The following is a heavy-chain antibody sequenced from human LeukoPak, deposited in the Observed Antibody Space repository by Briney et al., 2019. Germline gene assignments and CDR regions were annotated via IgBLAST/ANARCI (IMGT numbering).Heavy chain of an antibody. CDR3: AQRGAFTSDPLDY. Sequence: GGSLGLSCAASGFTFSSYAMNWVRQAPGKGLEWVSTIGAGGGNTYYADSVKGRFTISRDNAKNTLYLQMNSLRAEDTAVYYCAQRGAFTSDPLDYWGQGTLVTVSS. J-gene: IGHJ4*02. V-gene: IGHV3-23*01. CDR2: IGAGGGNT. D-gene: IGHD3-16*01. CDR1: GFTFSSYA.